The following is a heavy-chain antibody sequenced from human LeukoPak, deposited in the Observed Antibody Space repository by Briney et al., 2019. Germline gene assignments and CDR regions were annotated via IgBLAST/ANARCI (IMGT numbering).Heavy chain of an antibody. J-gene: IGHJ4*02. CDR2: INPSGGST. Sequence: ASVKVSCKASGYTFTSYYMHWVRQAPGQGLECMGIINPSGGSTSYAQKFQGRVTMTRDMSTSTVYMELSSLRSEDTAVYYCARRVPYGPIDYWGQGTLVTVSS. V-gene: IGHV1-46*01. CDR1: GYTFTSYY. D-gene: IGHD4-17*01. CDR3: ARRVPYGPIDY.